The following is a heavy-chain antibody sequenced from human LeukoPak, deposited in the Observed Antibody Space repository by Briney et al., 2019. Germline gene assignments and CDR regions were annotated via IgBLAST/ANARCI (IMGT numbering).Heavy chain of an antibody. D-gene: IGHD1-26*01. CDR1: GFSFSTYA. Sequence: GGSLRLSCAASGFSFSTYAMNWVRQAPGKGPEWVSAISGSGGRTYYADSVKGRFSISRDNSKNMVYLQMNSLRGEDSAVYYCARHQWVPAFDIWGQGTMVTVSS. CDR3: ARHQWVPAFDI. J-gene: IGHJ3*02. CDR2: ISGSGGRT. V-gene: IGHV3-23*01.